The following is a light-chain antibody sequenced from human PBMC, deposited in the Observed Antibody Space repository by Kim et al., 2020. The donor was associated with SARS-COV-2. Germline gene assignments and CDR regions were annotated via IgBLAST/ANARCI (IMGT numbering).Light chain of an antibody. CDR3: QQYGSSPVT. CDR1: QSVSSSY. J-gene: IGKJ2*01. V-gene: IGKV3D-20*01. Sequence: EIVLTQSPATLSLSPGERATLSCGASQSVSSSYLAWYQQKPGLAPRLLIYDASSRATGIPDRFSGCGSGTDFTLTISRLEPEDFAVYYCQQYGSSPVTFGQGTKLEI. CDR2: DAS.